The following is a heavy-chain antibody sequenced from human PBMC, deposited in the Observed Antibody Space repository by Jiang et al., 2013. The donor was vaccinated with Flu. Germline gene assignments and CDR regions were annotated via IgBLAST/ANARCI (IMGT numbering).Heavy chain of an antibody. CDR1: SVSSNSAA. V-gene: IGHV6-1*01. J-gene: IGHJ3*02. Sequence: SVSSNSAAWNWIRQSPSRGLEWLGRTYYRSKWYNDYAVSVKSRITINPDTSKNQFSLQLNSVTPEDTAVYYCARDITTVTTGLGAFDIWGQGTMVTVSS. D-gene: IGHD4-17*01. CDR2: TYYRSKWYN. CDR3: ARDITTVTTGLGAFDI.